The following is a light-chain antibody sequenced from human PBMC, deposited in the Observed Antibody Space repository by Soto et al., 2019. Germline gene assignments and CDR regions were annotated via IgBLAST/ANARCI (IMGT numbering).Light chain of an antibody. Sequence: QSPSTLSASVGDRVTITCRASQNINSWLAWYQQKPGKAPKLLIYDASSLESGVPSRFSGSGSGTEFTLTISSLQPDDFATYYCQQYNSYSTFGQGTKVDIK. CDR2: DAS. CDR3: QQYNSYST. CDR1: QNINSW. V-gene: IGKV1-5*01. J-gene: IGKJ1*01.